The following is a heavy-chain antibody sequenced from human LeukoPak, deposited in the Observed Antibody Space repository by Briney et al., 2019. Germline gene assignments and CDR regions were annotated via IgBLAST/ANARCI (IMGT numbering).Heavy chain of an antibody. D-gene: IGHD2-21*01. CDR2: IYTSGST. CDR1: GYSISSGGYY. J-gene: IGHJ5*02. CDR3: ARAVHITPNWFDP. Sequence: SETLSLTCTVSGYSISSGGYYWSWIRQPAGKGLEWIGRIYTSGSTNYNPSLKSRVTISVDTSKNQFSLKLSSVTAADTAVYYCARAVHITPNWFDPWGQGTLVTVSS. V-gene: IGHV4-61*02.